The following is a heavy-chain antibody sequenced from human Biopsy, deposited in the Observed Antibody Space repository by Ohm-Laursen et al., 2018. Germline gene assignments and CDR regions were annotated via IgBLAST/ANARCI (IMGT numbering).Heavy chain of an antibody. J-gene: IGHJ4*02. D-gene: IGHD6-19*01. V-gene: IGHV4-61*01. CDR1: GDSLSSGPDN. CDR2: IYSGGNT. CDR3: ARGRRTSGWPYFAN. Sequence: SETLSLTCIVSGDSLSSGPDNWSWIRQPPGKGLEYIGFIYSGGNTNYNPSLQNRVTMSVDTSKNQFSLKLSSVIAADTAVYYCARGRRTSGWPYFANWGQGTLVIVSS.